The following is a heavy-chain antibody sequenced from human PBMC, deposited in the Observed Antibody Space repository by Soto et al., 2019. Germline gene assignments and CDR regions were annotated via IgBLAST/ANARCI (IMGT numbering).Heavy chain of an antibody. CDR2: ISAYNGNT. J-gene: IGHJ4*02. Sequence: ASVKVSCKASGYTFTSYGISWVRQAPGQGLEWMGWISAYNGNTNYAQKLQGRVTMTTDTSTSTAYMELRSLRSDDTAVYYCARDRLTYYDILTGYYFDYWGQGTLVTVSS. V-gene: IGHV1-18*01. CDR1: GYTFTSYG. CDR3: ARDRLTYYDILTGYYFDY. D-gene: IGHD3-9*01.